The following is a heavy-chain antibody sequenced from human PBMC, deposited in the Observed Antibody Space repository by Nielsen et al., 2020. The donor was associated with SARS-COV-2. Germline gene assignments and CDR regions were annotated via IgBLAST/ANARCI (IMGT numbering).Heavy chain of an antibody. CDR1: GGSISSYY. Sequence: SETLSLTCTVSGGSISSYYWSWIRQPPGKGLEWIGYIYYSGSTNYNPSLKSRVTISADTSKNQFSLKLSSVTAADKAVYYCARYYDSSGYYYWGKYSVDYYFDYWGQGTLVTVSS. CDR2: IYYSGST. D-gene: IGHD3-22*01. J-gene: IGHJ4*02. CDR3: ARYYDSSGYYYWGKYSVDYYFDY. V-gene: IGHV4-59*08.